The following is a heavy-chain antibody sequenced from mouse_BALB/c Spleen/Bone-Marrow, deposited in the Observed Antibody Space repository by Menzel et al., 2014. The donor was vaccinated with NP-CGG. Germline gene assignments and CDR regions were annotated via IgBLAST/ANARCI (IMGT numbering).Heavy chain of an antibody. CDR3: ARSKYPYHFDY. CDR1: GYTITGYN. Sequence: VHVKQSGPELEKPGASVKISCKASGYTITGYNMNWVKQSNGKSLEWIGNIDPYYGGTIYNQKFKGKATLTVDKSSNTAYMQLKSLTSEDSAVYFCARSKYPYHFDYWGQGTTLTVSS. D-gene: IGHD5-1*01. J-gene: IGHJ2*01. V-gene: IGHV1S135*01. CDR2: IDPYYGGT.